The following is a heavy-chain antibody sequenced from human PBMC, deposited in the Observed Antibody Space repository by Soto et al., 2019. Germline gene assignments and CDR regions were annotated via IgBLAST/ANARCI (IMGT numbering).Heavy chain of an antibody. J-gene: IGHJ4*02. Sequence: QVRLQESGPGLVKPSQTLSLTCTVSGGSISSGDYFWSWVRQPPGKGLEWIGYIYYTGSTSYNPSLKSLITMSVDTSKNPFSQKVSSVAAADTAVYFCARDDGYYRLYDYWGQGTLVTVSS. V-gene: IGHV4-30-4*01. CDR1: GGSISSGDYF. CDR2: IYYTGST. CDR3: ARDDGYYRLYDY. D-gene: IGHD3-3*01.